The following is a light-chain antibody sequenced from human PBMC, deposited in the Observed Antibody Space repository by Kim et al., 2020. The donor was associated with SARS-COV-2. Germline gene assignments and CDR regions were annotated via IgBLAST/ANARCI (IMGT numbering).Light chain of an antibody. V-gene: IGKV1-12*01. CDR3: QQTDSFPLT. CDR2: AAS. J-gene: IGKJ4*01. CDR1: QGISSY. Sequence: ASVGDRVNITCRASQGISSYLALYQQKPGTAPKFLIYAASSLQSGVPSRFSGSGSGTDFTLTISSLQPEDFATYYCQQTDSFPLTFGGGTKVDIK.